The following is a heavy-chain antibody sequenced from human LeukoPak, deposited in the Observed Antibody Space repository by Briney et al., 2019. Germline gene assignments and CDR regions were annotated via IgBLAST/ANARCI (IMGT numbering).Heavy chain of an antibody. CDR1: GYTFTGYY. V-gene: IGHV1-2*02. J-gene: IGHJ3*01. CDR2: INPNSGGT. Sequence: ASVKASCKASGYTFTGYYMHWVRQAPGQGLEWMGWINPNSGGTKYAQKFQGRVTMTRDTSISTAYMELSRLTSDGTAVYYCERGGTRAFDLWGQGTMVTVSS. D-gene: IGHD1-26*01. CDR3: ERGGTRAFDL.